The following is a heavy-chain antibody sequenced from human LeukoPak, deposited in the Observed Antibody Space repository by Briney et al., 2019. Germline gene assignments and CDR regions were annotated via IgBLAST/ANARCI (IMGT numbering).Heavy chain of an antibody. Sequence: GRSLRLSCAASGFTFSSYGMHWVRQAPGKGLEWVAVISYDGSNKYYADSVKGRFTISRDNSKNTLYLQMNSLRAEDTAVYYCAKDSPPGVWSGYLDYWGQGTLVTVSS. J-gene: IGHJ4*02. D-gene: IGHD3-3*01. CDR2: ISYDGSNK. CDR1: GFTFSSYG. CDR3: AKDSPPGVWSGYLDY. V-gene: IGHV3-30*18.